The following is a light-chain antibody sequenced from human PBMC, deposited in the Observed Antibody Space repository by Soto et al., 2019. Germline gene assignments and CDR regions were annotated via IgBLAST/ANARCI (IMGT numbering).Light chain of an antibody. Sequence: QSALTQPASVSGSPGQSITISCTGTSSDIGGYNYVSWYQQHPGKAPKLMIFDVSNRPSGVSYRFSGSKSGNTASLTISGLQAEDEADYYCSSYTTSSTSVFGGGTKVTVL. CDR1: SSDIGGYNY. V-gene: IGLV2-14*01. CDR2: DVS. J-gene: IGLJ2*01. CDR3: SSYTTSSTSV.